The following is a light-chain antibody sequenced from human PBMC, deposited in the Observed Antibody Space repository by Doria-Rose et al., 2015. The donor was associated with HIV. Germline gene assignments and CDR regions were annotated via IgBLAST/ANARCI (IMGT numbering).Light chain of an antibody. CDR2: DGS. V-gene: IGKV3-20*01. Sequence: EIVMTQSPGTLSLSPGGRATLSCRASQSFSSTYLAWYQQKPGQAPSLLIYDGSTRATGIPDRFSASGSGTDLTLTINRLEPEDFALYYCHQYGTSWTFGQGTKVEI. CDR1: QSFSSTY. CDR3: HQYGTSWT. J-gene: IGKJ1*01.